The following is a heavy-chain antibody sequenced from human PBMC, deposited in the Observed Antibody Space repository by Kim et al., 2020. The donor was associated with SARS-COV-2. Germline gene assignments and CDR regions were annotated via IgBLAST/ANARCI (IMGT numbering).Heavy chain of an antibody. CDR3: ARETLDRRFAFDI. CDR2: SVTDTDR. CDR1: GFTFSRHA. V-gene: IGHV3-23*01. Sequence: GGSLRLYCTASGFTFSRHAMSWVRQAPWKGLEWVSSSVTDTDRHYADFVKGRFTISRDYSKNTLYLQMNSLRAEDTAVYYCARETLDRRFAFDIWGHGTVVTVSS. D-gene: IGHD1-1*01. J-gene: IGHJ3*02.